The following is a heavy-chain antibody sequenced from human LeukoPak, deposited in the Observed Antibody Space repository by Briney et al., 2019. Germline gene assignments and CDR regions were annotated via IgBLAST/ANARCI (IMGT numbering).Heavy chain of an antibody. Sequence: GGSLRLSCAASGFTFSSYWMSWVRQAPGKGLEWVANIKQDGSEKYYVDSVKGRFTISRDNAKNSLYLQMNSLRAEDTAVYYCARRGYCSSTSCRLGDYWGQGTLVTVSS. CDR2: IKQDGSEK. CDR1: GFTFSSYW. J-gene: IGHJ4*02. CDR3: ARRGYCSSTSCRLGDY. V-gene: IGHV3-7*01. D-gene: IGHD2-2*01.